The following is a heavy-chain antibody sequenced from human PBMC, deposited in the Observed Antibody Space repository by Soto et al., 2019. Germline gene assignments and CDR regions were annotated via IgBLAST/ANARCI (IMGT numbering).Heavy chain of an antibody. D-gene: IGHD1-1*01. Sequence: PSETLSLTCAVYGGSFSSYYWSWIRQPPGKGLEWIGEINHSGCTNYNPSLKSRVTISVDTSKNQFSLKLSSVTAADTAGYYCARGPYNERRTYYYYYGMDDWGQGTTVTVSS. CDR2: INHSGCT. CDR3: ARGPYNERRTYYYYYGMDD. V-gene: IGHV4-34*01. J-gene: IGHJ6*02. CDR1: GGSFSSYY.